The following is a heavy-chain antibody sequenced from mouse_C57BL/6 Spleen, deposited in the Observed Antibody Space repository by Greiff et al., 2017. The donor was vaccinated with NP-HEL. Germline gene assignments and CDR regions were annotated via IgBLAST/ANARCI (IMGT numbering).Heavy chain of an antibody. CDR2: IDPSDSYT. D-gene: IGHD1-1*01. Sequence: QVQLKQPGAELVKPGASVKLSCKASGYTFTSYWMQWVKQRPGQGLEWIGEIDPSDSYTNYNQKFKGKATLTVDTSSSTAYMQLSSLTSEDSAVYYCARSHYYGSSYHYWGQGTTLTVSS. V-gene: IGHV1-50*01. J-gene: IGHJ2*01. CDR3: ARSHYYGSSYHY. CDR1: GYTFTSYW.